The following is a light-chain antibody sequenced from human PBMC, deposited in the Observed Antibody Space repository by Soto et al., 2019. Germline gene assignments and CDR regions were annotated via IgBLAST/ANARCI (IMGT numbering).Light chain of an antibody. CDR3: QQYHLSPLT. CDR2: GAS. J-gene: IGKJ4*01. Sequence: EIVLTQSPGALSVPPGETVSLSFSASEAITNNFVAWYQQRPGQVPRLLMYGASIRVSGGPDRISGRRSGTGFILNIARVEHEDSAVYFCQQYHLSPLTFGGGTQV. CDR1: EAITNNF. V-gene: IGKV3-20*01.